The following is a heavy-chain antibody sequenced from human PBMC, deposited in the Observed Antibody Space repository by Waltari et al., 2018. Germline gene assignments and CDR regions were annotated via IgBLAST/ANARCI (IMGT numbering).Heavy chain of an antibody. J-gene: IGHJ4*02. CDR3: AREGVGAIPFDC. D-gene: IGHD1-26*01. CDR1: GVSISSYY. CDR2: FSTRGGT. V-gene: IGHV4-4*07. Sequence: QVQLQESGPGLVKPSETLSLTCTVSGVSISSYYWSWIRQPAGKGLEWIGRFSTRGGTDYNHSLKSRVTMSVDTSKTQFSLKLSSVTAADTAVYYCAREGVGAIPFDCWGQGTLVTVSS.